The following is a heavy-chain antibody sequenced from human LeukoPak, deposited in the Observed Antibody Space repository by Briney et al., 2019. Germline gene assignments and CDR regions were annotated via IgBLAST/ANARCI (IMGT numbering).Heavy chain of an antibody. D-gene: IGHD3-3*01. CDR1: GFTFSDAC. Sequence: GGSLRLSCAASGFTFSDACMSWVRQAPGKGLEWVARINSQSDGGTTGYAAPVKGRFTISRDDAKNTLFLQMNSLKTEDTALYYCSTDYYDFWSGPHWGQGSLVTVSS. J-gene: IGHJ4*02. V-gene: IGHV3-15*01. CDR2: INSQSDGGTT. CDR3: STDYYDFWSGPH.